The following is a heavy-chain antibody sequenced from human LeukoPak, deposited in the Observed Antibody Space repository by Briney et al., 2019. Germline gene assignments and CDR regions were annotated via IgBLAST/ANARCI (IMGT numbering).Heavy chain of an antibody. CDR3: AKDRRYTFGGVIED. CDR2: ISYDGSNK. J-gene: IGHJ4*02. Sequence: GGSLRLSCAASGFTFSSYAMHWVRQAPGKGLEWVAVISYDGSNKYYADSVKGRFTISRDNSKNTLYLQMNSLRAEDTAVYYCAKDRRYTFGGVIEDWGQGTLVTVSS. CDR1: GFTFSSYA. D-gene: IGHD3-16*02. V-gene: IGHV3-30-3*01.